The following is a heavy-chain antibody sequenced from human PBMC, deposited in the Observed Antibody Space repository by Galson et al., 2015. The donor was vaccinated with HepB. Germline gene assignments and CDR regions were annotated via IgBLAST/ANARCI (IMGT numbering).Heavy chain of an antibody. CDR3: ARGGGYCSSTSCYPDAFDI. J-gene: IGHJ3*02. CDR1: GFTFSSYS. Sequence: SLRLSCAASGFTFSSYSMNWVRQAPGKGLEWVSPISSSSSYIYYADSVKGRFTISRDNAKNSLYLQMDSLRAEDTAVYYCARGGGYCSSTSCYPDAFDIWGQGTMVTVSS. V-gene: IGHV3-21*01. CDR2: ISSSSSYI. D-gene: IGHD2-2*01.